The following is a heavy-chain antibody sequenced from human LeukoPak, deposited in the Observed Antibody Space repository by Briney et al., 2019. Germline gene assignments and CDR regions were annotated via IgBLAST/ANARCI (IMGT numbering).Heavy chain of an antibody. V-gene: IGHV3-30*02. CDR3: AKDPMTRGSRAFDI. Sequence: GGSLRLSCAASGFTFSSYAMHWVRQAPGKGLERVAFIRYDGSNKYYADSVKGRFTISRDNSKNTLYLQMNSLRAEDTAVYYCAKDPMTRGSRAFDIWGQGTMVTVSS. J-gene: IGHJ3*02. CDR2: IRYDGSNK. D-gene: IGHD3-10*01. CDR1: GFTFSSYA.